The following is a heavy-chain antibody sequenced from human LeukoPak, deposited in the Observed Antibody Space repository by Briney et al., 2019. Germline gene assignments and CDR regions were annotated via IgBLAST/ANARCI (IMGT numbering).Heavy chain of an antibody. Sequence: PSQTLSLTCTVSGGSISSGSYYWSWIRQPAGKGLEWIGRIYTSGSTNYNPSLKSRVTISVDTSKNQFSLKLSSVTAADTAVYYCARGSDDRGVEDYWGQGTLVTVSS. J-gene: IGHJ4*02. CDR2: IYTSGST. V-gene: IGHV4-61*02. D-gene: IGHD6-19*01. CDR1: GGSISSGSYY. CDR3: ARGSDDRGVEDY.